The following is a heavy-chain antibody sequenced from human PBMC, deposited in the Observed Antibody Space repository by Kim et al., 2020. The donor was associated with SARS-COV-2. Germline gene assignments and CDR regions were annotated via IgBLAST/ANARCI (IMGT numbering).Heavy chain of an antibody. J-gene: IGHJ3*01. CDR1: GFTLVDDT. V-gene: IGHV3-49*03. CDR3: TREASVIRGVVRRDDAFDV. D-gene: IGHD3-10*01. Sequence: GGSLRLSWTAAGFTLVDDTMGWFRQAPGKGLEWLGFIIVEPFGGITEIAASVKGRFTIARDDSKSITYLQMNSLKAEDTAIYHCTREASVIRGVVRRDDAFDVGGQGTMVTVSS. CDR2: IIVEPFGGIT.